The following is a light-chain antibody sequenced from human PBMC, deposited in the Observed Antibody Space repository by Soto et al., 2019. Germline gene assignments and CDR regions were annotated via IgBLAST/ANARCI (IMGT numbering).Light chain of an antibody. J-gene: IGLJ1*01. Sequence: QSALTQPASVSGSPGQSITISCTGTSSDVGSYDLVSWYQQHPGKAPKLMIYEVSKRPSGVSNRFSGSKSGDTASLTIAGLQAEDEADYYCCSYAGSRTYVFGTRTKVTVL. V-gene: IGLV2-23*02. CDR3: CSYAGSRTYV. CDR1: SSDVGSYDL. CDR2: EVS.